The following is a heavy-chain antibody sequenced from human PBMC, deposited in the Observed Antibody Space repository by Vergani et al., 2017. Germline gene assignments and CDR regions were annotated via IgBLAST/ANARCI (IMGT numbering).Heavy chain of an antibody. CDR2: MNPNSGNT. CDR1: GYTFTSYD. J-gene: IGHJ6*02. V-gene: IGHV1-8*01. CDR3: ARESPPYYYYGMDV. Sequence: QLVQSGPEVKKPGASVKVSCKASGYTFTSYDINWVRQATGQGLEWMGWMNPNSGNTGYAQKFQGRVTMTRNTSISTAYMELSSLRSEDTAVYYCARESPPYYYYGMDVWGQGTTVTVSS.